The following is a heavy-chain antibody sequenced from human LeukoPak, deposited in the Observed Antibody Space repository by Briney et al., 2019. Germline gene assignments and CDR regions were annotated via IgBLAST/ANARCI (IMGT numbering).Heavy chain of an antibody. CDR1: GYTFTGYY. Sequence: ASVKVSCKASGYTFTGYYMHWVRQAPGQGLEWMGWINPNSGGTNYAQKFQGRVTMTRDTSISTAYMELSSLRSEDTAVYYCAPTRYGYYSDRSGFYAPDWWGQGTLVTVSS. J-gene: IGHJ4*02. CDR2: INPNSGGT. CDR3: APTRYGYYSDRSGFYAPDW. D-gene: IGHD3-3*01. V-gene: IGHV1-2*02.